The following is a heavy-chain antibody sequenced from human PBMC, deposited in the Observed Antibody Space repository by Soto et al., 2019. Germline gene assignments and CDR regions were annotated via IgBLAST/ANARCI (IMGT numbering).Heavy chain of an antibody. J-gene: IGHJ4*02. Sequence: PGESLKISCKTSGYSSTSYWIGWVRQMPGKDLEWMGIIYPGDSDTRYSLSFQAQVTISPAKSISTAYLQWGSLKASDTAMYYCARSGAKWNEDYWGEGTLVSV. D-gene: IGHD1-1*01. CDR2: IYPGDSDT. V-gene: IGHV5-51*01. CDR3: ARSGAKWNEDY. CDR1: GYSSTSYW.